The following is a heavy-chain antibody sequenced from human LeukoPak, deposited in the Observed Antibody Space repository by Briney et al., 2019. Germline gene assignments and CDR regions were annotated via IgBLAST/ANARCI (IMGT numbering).Heavy chain of an antibody. V-gene: IGHV3-43D*03. CDR1: GFTFDDYA. J-gene: IGHJ2*01. CDR3: ARRVVNNRNWYFDL. Sequence: GGSLRLSCAASGFTFDDYAMHWVRQAPGKGLERVSLISWDGGSTYYADSVKGRFTISRDNSKNSLYLQMNSLRAEDTAMYYCARRVVNNRNWYFDLWGRGTLVTVSS. D-gene: IGHD4-23*01. CDR2: ISWDGGST.